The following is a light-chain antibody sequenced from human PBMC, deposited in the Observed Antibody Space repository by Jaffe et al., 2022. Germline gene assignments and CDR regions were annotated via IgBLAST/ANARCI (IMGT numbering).Light chain of an antibody. CDR2: GAS. CDR3: QQYGNSPRT. V-gene: IGKV3-20*01. J-gene: IGKJ2*01. CDR1: QSVSSSL. Sequence: ETVLTQSPGTLSLSPGERATLSCRASQSVSSSLLAWFQQKPGQAPRLLIYGASSRATGIPDRFSGSGSGTDFTLTISRLEPEDFAVYYCQQYGNSPRTFGQGTKLEIK.